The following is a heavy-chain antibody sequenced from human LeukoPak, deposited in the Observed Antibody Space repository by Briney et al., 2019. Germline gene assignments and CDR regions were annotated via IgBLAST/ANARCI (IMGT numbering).Heavy chain of an antibody. CDR3: ARGRKPDYGDSDSFDY. D-gene: IGHD4-17*01. V-gene: IGHV1-18*01. CDR1: GYTFTSYG. J-gene: IGHJ4*02. CDR2: ISAYNGNT. Sequence: GASVKVSCKASGYTFTSYGISWVRQAPGQGLEWMGWISAYNGNTNYAQKLQGRVTMTTDTSTSTAYMELRSLRSDDTAVYYCARGRKPDYGDSDSFDYWGQGTLVTISS.